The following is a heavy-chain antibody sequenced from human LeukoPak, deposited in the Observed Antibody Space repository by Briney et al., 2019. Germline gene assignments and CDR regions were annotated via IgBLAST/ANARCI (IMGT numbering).Heavy chain of an antibody. Sequence: GGSLRLSCAASGFTFSGSLMTWVRQAPGKGLEWAANIKQDGSEQYYVDSVKGRFTISRDNTKNSLFLQMDSLRAEDTAMYYCARDIQVRGQWLYWRQGTLVTVSS. CDR3: ARDIQVRGQWLY. J-gene: IGHJ4*02. CDR1: GFTFSGSL. CDR2: IKQDGSEQ. V-gene: IGHV3-7*01. D-gene: IGHD6-19*01.